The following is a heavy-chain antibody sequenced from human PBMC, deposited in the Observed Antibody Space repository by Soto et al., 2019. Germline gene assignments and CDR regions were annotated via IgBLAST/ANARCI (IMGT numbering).Heavy chain of an antibody. J-gene: IGHJ4*02. V-gene: IGHV3-48*01. CDR3: ARDHIWSFDY. D-gene: IGHD1-1*01. CDR1: GFTFSNYA. Sequence: GGSLRLSCAASGFTFSNYAMNWVRQAPGKGLEWISYINSRSNGIHYADSVRGRFTISSDNAQNSLYLQMNSLRAEDTAIYYCARDHIWSFDYWGRGTLVTVSS. CDR2: INSRSNGI.